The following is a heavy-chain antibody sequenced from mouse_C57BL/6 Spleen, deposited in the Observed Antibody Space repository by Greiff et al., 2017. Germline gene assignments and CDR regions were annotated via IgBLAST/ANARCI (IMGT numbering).Heavy chain of an antibody. Sequence: VQLQQSGPGLVQPSQSLSIPCTVSGFSLTSYGVHWVRQPPGKGLEWLGVIWSGGSTDNNAAFISRLSLSKDNSKSQVFFIMNSQQADDTAIYYCANYGNYEDYAMDYWGQGTSVTVSS. CDR1: GFSLTSYG. CDR2: IWSGGST. D-gene: IGHD2-1*01. V-gene: IGHV2-4*01. CDR3: ANYGNYEDYAMDY. J-gene: IGHJ4*01.